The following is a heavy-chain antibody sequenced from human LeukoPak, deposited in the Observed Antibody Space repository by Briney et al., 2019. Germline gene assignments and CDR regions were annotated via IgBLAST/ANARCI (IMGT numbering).Heavy chain of an antibody. J-gene: IGHJ4*02. CDR1: GFTFSNHG. CDR2: IWYDGSQE. Sequence: GGSLRLSCAASGFTFSNHGMHWVRQAPGKGLEWVANIWYDGSQEYYADTVKGRFTTSRDISKNTLYPQMNSLRAEDTAVYYCARDLAAARLDFRGQGTLVTVSS. V-gene: IGHV3-33*01. CDR3: ARDLAAARLDF. D-gene: IGHD6-6*01.